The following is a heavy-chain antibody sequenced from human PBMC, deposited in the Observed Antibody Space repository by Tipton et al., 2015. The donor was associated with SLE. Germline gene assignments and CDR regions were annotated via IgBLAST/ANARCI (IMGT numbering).Heavy chain of an antibody. Sequence: LSLTCAASGFTVNTYWMSWVRQAPGKGLEWVANIKQDGTEKYYVDSVKGRFTISRENAKKSLYLQMNSLRAEDTAVYYCARATGWREAFDIWGQGTMVTVSS. CDR3: ARATGWREAFDI. D-gene: IGHD1-26*01. CDR2: IKQDGTEK. J-gene: IGHJ3*02. CDR1: GFTVNTYW. V-gene: IGHV3-7*01.